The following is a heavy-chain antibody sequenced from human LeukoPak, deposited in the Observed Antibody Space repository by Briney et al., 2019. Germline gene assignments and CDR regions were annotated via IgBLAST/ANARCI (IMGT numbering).Heavy chain of an antibody. D-gene: IGHD6-19*01. CDR2: ISNTSNYI. Sequence: GGSLRLSCAASGFTFSSYSMIWVRQAPGKGLEWVSFISNTSNYIYYADSVEGRFTISRDNAKNSLYLLMNSLRAEDTAVYYCASQPSAVAGNYWGQGTLVTVSS. V-gene: IGHV3-21*01. CDR1: GFTFSSYS. CDR3: ASQPSAVAGNY. J-gene: IGHJ4*02.